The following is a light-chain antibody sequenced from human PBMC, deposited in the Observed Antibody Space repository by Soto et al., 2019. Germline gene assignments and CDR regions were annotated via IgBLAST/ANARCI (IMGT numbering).Light chain of an antibody. V-gene: IGKV3-20*01. CDR2: GAS. CDR1: QSVSSSY. J-gene: IGKJ2*01. Sequence: EIVLTQSPGTLSLSPGERATLSCRASQSVSSSYLAWYQQKPGQAPRLFIYGASSRATGISDRFSGSGSGTDFTLTISRLEPEDFAVYYCQQLDRLLYTFGQGNKLEIK. CDR3: QQLDRLLYT.